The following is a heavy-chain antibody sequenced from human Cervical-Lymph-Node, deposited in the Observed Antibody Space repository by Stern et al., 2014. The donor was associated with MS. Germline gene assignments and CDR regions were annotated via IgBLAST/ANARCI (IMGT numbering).Heavy chain of an antibody. D-gene: IGHD2-15*01. CDR2: IWYDAREK. CDR1: GFTFSTYG. J-gene: IGHJ4*02. CDR3: ARPHKYCSGGSCYDWGFDY. Sequence: QVQLVESGGGVVQPGRSLRLSCAASGFTFSTYGMHWVRQAPGKGLEWVAVIWYDAREKYYVDSVKGRFTISRDNSKNTLYLQMNSLRVEDTAVYYCARPHKYCSGGSCYDWGFDYWGQGTLVTVSS. V-gene: IGHV3-33*01.